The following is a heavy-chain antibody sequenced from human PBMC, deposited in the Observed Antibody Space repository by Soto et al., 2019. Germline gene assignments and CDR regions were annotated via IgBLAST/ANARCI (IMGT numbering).Heavy chain of an antibody. Sequence: SETLSLTCTVSGGSISSRSYYWGWIHHPPGKGLEWIGSIYYSVSTYYNPSLKSRVTISVDTSKNQFSLKLSSVTAADTAVYYCASDGAVAVEDYYYGMDVWGQGTTVTVSS. CDR2: IYYSVST. CDR3: ASDGAVAVEDYYYGMDV. J-gene: IGHJ6*02. V-gene: IGHV4-39*01. D-gene: IGHD6-19*01. CDR1: GGSISSRSYY.